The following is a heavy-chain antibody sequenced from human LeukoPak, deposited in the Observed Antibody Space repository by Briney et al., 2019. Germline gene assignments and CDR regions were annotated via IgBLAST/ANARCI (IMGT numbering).Heavy chain of an antibody. CDR2: IRNKNYDFAT. D-gene: IGHD5/OR15-5a*01. CDR1: GFTFSGTA. V-gene: IGHV3-73*01. CDR3: ARGGYSVDTGYYYAMDV. Sequence: GGSQRLSCAASGFTFSGTAMHWGRQASGKGLEWVGRIRNKNYDFATAYAASVKGRFTISRDDSKNTAYLQMSSLKTEDTAVYYCARGGYSVDTGYYYAMDVWGQGTTVTDSS. J-gene: IGHJ6*02.